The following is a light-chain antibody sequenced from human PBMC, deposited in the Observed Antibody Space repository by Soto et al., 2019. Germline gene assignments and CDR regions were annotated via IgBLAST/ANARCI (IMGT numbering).Light chain of an antibody. J-gene: IGKJ1*01. V-gene: IGKV1-39*01. CDR2: GAS. Sequence: DIHMTQSPSSLSASVGDTVTISCRASQNIDMYLNWYQQKPGKAPRVLISGASSLQSGVPSRFSGSGSGTDFTLTINSLQPEDLASYFCQHTFNSPPWTFGQGTKVDIK. CDR1: QNIDMY. CDR3: QHTFNSPPWT.